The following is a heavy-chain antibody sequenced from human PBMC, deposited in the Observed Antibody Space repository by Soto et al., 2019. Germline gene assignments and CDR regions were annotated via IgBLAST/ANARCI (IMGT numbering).Heavy chain of an antibody. V-gene: IGHV1-18*01. CDR1: GYSFITYG. Sequence: QVQLVQSGTEVKKPGASVKVSCKASGYSFITYGISWVRQAPGQGLEWMGWISADDGETNYAQKFQGRVTITTETYSTTAYLELRSLISDDTAVYYCARDPRQRRYSSRGGGLGPWGQGTLVTVSS. D-gene: IGHD6-13*01. CDR3: ARDPRQRRYSSRGGGLGP. J-gene: IGHJ5*02. CDR2: ISADDGET.